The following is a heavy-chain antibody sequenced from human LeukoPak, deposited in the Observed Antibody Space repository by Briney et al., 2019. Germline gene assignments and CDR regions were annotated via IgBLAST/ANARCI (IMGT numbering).Heavy chain of an antibody. CDR1: GFTFSSYS. V-gene: IGHV3-21*01. CDR2: ISGGGSYI. Sequence: PGGSLRLSCAASGFTFSSYSMNWVRQAPGKGLEWVSSISGGGSYIYYAGSMKGRFTISRDNAKNSLYLQMNSLRAEDTAVYYCARGSRYDSSGYYPYYFDYWGQGALVTVSS. CDR3: ARGSRYDSSGYYPYYFDY. J-gene: IGHJ4*02. D-gene: IGHD3-22*01.